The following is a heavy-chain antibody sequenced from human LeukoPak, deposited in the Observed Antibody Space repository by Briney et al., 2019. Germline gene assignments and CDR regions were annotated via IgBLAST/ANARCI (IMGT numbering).Heavy chain of an antibody. CDR1: GFTVSSNY. J-gene: IGHJ5*02. CDR3: ARDLLGLWFGES. V-gene: IGHV3-66*02. D-gene: IGHD3-10*01. Sequence: GGSLRLSRAVSGFTVSSNYMSWGRQAPGKGLGWVSVIYSGGSTYYADSVKGRFTISRDNSKNTLYLQMNSLRAEDTAVYYCARDLLGLWFGESWGQGTLVTVSS. CDR2: IYSGGST.